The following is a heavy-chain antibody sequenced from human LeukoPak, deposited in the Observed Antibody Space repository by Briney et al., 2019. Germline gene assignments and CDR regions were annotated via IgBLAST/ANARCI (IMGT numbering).Heavy chain of an antibody. V-gene: IGHV3-23*01. D-gene: IGHD1-26*01. CDR2: ISGSGGST. CDR3: ARGSGIHHFNWFDP. CDR1: GFTFSSYA. Sequence: GGSLRLSCAASGFTFSSYAMSWVRQAPGKGLEWVSAISGSGGSTYYADSVKGRFTISRDNSKNTLYLQMNSLRAEDTAVYYCARGSGIHHFNWFDPWGQGTLVTVSS. J-gene: IGHJ5*02.